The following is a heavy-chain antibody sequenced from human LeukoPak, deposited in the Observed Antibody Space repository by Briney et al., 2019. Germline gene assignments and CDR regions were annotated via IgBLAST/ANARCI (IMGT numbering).Heavy chain of an antibody. CDR2: ISGSAYGT. CDR1: GFTFSSYA. J-gene: IGHJ4*02. Sequence: GGSLRLSCAASGFTFSSYAMSWVRQAPGKGLEWVSAISGSAYGTYYADSVKGRFTISRDNSKNTLYLQMNSLRAEDTAVYYCAKETVAAPPIDYWGQGTLVTVSS. D-gene: IGHD6-19*01. V-gene: IGHV3-23*01. CDR3: AKETVAAPPIDY.